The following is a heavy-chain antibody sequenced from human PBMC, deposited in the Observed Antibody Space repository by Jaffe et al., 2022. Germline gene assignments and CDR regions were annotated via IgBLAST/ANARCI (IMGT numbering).Heavy chain of an antibody. CDR3: ARDDRYSGYSYGSRAFDI. CDR2: IYTSGST. D-gene: IGHD5-18*01. V-gene: IGHV4-61*02. J-gene: IGHJ3*02. Sequence: QVQLQESGPGLVKPSQTLSLTCTVSGGSISSGSYYWSWIRQPAGKGLEWIGRIYTSGSTNYNPSLKSRVTISVDTSKNQFSLKLSSVTAADTAVYYCARDDRYSGYSYGSRAFDIWGQGTMVTVSS. CDR1: GGSISSGSYY.